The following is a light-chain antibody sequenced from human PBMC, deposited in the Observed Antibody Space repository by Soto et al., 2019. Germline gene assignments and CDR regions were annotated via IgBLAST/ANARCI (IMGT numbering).Light chain of an antibody. CDR2: DVS. Sequence: QSALTQPASVSGSPGQSITISCTGTSSDVGGYNYVSWYQQHPGKAPKLMIYDVSNRPSGVSSRFSGSKSGNTASLTISGLHAEDEADYYCSSYTSSSTVVFGGGTKVTVL. CDR3: SSYTSSSTVV. J-gene: IGLJ2*01. CDR1: SSDVGGYNY. V-gene: IGLV2-14*01.